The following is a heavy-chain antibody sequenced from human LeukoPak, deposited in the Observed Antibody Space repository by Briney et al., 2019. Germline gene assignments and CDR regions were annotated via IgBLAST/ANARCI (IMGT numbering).Heavy chain of an antibody. D-gene: IGHD6-6*01. Sequence: SVKVSCKASGGTFSSYAISWVRQAPGQGLEWMGGIIPIFVTANYAQKLQGRVTITTDESTGTAYMELSSLRSEDTAVYYCAREGAAPIDYWGQGTLVTVSS. CDR2: IIPIFVTA. CDR3: AREGAAPIDY. J-gene: IGHJ4*02. CDR1: GGTFSSYA. V-gene: IGHV1-69*05.